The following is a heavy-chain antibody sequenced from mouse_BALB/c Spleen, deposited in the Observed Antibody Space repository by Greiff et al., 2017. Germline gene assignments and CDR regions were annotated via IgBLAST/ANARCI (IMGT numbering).Heavy chain of an antibody. D-gene: IGHD1-1*01. CDR3: AKEVQLLRRGYFDV. J-gene: IGHJ1*01. CDR2: ISDGGSYT. V-gene: IGHV5-4*02. Sequence: EVHLVESGGGLVKPGGSLKLSCAASGFTFSDYYMYWVRQTPEKRLEWVATISDGGSYTYYPDSVKGRFTISSDNAKNNLYLQMSSLKAEDTARYYCAKEVQLLRRGYFDVWGAGTTGTVSS. CDR1: GFTFSDYY.